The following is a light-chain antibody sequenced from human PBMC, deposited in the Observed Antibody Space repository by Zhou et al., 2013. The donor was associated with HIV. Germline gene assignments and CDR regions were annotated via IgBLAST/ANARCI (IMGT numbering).Light chain of an antibody. V-gene: IGKV1-12*01. CDR3: QQANSFPWT. J-gene: IGKJ1*01. Sequence: DIQMTQSPSSLSASVGDTVTITCRASQDITSWLAWYQQKPGQAPKLLIYAASSLQTGVPSRFSGSGSGTDFSLTISSLQPEDSATYYCQQANSFPWTFGQGTRVEIK. CDR2: AAS. CDR1: QDITSW.